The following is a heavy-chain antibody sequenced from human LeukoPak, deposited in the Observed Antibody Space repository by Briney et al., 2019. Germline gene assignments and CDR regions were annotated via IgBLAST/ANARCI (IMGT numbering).Heavy chain of an antibody. CDR2: ISINTDT. CDR1: GIAVTGNY. J-gene: IGHJ4*02. D-gene: IGHD1-26*01. Sequence: GGSLRLSCAASGIAVTGNYMSWVRQPPGKGLEWVSFISINTDTFYADSVRGRFTISRDSSENTLFLQMNSLRDEDSAVYYCAIAQSWDELFDSWGQGTLVTVSS. CDR3: AIAQSWDELFDS. V-gene: IGHV3-53*01.